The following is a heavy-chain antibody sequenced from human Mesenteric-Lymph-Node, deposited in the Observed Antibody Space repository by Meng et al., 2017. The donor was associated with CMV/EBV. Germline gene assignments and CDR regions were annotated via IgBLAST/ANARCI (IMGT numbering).Heavy chain of an antibody. CDR1: GLTFSIYA. J-gene: IGHJ4*02. V-gene: IGHV3-53*01. D-gene: IGHD1-26*01. CDR3: ARDNGRTGGATTDY. Sequence: AASGLTFSIYAMSWVRQAPGKGLEWVSVIYSGGATYYADSVKGRFTISRDNSKNTLYLQMNSLRAEDTAIYYCARDNGRTGGATTDYWGQGTLVTVSS. CDR2: IYSGGAT.